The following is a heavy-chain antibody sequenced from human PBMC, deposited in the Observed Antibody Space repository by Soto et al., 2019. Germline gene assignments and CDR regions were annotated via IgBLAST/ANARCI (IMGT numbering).Heavy chain of an antibody. J-gene: IGHJ5*02. V-gene: IGHV3-23*01. D-gene: IGHD6-19*01. Sequence: EVQLLESGGNLVQPGGSLRLSCAASGFTFSGYSMNWVRQAPGKGLEWVSTITPSGGNTYYADSVKGRFTISRDNSKSTLYLQMNSLRAEDTAFYFCAKDDGWETWGKGTLVTVSS. CDR3: AKDDGWET. CDR1: GFTFSGYS. CDR2: ITPSGGNT.